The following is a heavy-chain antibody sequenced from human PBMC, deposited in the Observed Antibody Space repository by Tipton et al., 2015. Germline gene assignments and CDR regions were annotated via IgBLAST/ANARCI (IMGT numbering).Heavy chain of an antibody. CDR2: IYYSGST. V-gene: IGHV4-59*01. CDR3: ARASTVFDY. J-gene: IGHJ4*02. Sequence: TLSLTCTVSGGAISNYYWSWIRQPPGKGLEWIGNIYYSGSTDYNPSLKSRVTISVDTSKNQFSLKLRSVTAADTAVYYCARASTVFDYWGQGALVTVSS. D-gene: IGHD4-11*01. CDR1: GGAISNYY.